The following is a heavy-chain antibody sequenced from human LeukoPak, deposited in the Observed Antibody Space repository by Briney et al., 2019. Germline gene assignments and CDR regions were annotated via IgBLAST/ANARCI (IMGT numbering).Heavy chain of an antibody. J-gene: IGHJ4*02. V-gene: IGHV3-53*01. CDR2: IYTGGST. D-gene: IGHD6-19*01. CDR3: AKDFRFGSGW. Sequence: GGSLRLSCAASGFTVSSNYMSWVRQAPGKGLEWVSLIYTGGSTYSADSVKGRFTISRDNSKNTLYLQMNSLRADDTAVYYCAKDFRFGSGWWGQGTLVTVSS. CDR1: GFTVSSNY.